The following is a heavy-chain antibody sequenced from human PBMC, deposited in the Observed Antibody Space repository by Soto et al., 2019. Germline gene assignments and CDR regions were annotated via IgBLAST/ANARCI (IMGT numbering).Heavy chain of an antibody. Sequence: EVQLLEAGGGLVQPGGSLRLSCAASGFTFSSYAMSWVRQAPGKGLEWVSAISGSGGSTYYADSVKGRFTISRDNSKNTLYLQMNSLRAEDTSVYYCAKGIAVALYNWFEPWGQGTLVTVSS. D-gene: IGHD6-19*01. J-gene: IGHJ5*02. V-gene: IGHV3-23*01. CDR3: AKGIAVALYNWFEP. CDR2: ISGSGGST. CDR1: GFTFSSYA.